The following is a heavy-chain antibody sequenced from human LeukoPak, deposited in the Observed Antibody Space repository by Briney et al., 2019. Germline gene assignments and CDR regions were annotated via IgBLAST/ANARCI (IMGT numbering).Heavy chain of an antibody. V-gene: IGHV4-59*08. CDR3: ARHPEPWSLGGTY. J-gene: IGHJ4*02. CDR2: IYYSGST. Sequence: SETLSLTCTVSGGSISSYYWSWIRQPPGKGLEWIGYIYYSGSTNYNPSLKSRVTISVDTSKNQFSLKLSSVTAADTAVYYCARHPEPWSLGGTYWGQGTLVTVSS. D-gene: IGHD3-16*01. CDR1: GGSISSYY.